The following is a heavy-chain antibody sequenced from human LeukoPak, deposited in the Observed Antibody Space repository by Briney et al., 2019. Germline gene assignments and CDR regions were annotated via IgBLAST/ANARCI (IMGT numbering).Heavy chain of an antibody. CDR3: ASQFPIAAAGTSY. D-gene: IGHD6-13*01. V-gene: IGHV3-21*01. J-gene: IGHJ4*02. CDR2: ISSSSSYI. CDR1: GFTFSSYS. Sequence: GGSLRLSXAASGFTFSSYSMNWARQAPGKGLEWVSYISSSSSYIIYADSVKARFTISRDNAKNSLYVQMNSLRAEDTAVYYCASQFPIAAAGTSYWGQGTLVTVSS.